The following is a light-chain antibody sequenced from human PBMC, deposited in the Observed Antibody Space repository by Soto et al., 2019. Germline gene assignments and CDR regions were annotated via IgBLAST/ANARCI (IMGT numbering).Light chain of an antibody. J-gene: IGKJ1*01. CDR2: WAS. Sequence: DIVMPQSPDSLAVSLGETATINCKANESDLYSSSNKNYLAWYQQKPGQPPKLLIYWASTRESGVPERFSGSGYGTGFTLTISSLQAEDVAVYYCQQYFSTPPWTFGQGTKVEIK. V-gene: IGKV4-1*01. CDR3: QQYFSTPPWT. CDR1: ESDLYSSSNKNY.